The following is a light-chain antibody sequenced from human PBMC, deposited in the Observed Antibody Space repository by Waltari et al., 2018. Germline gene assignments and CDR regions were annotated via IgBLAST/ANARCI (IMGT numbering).Light chain of an antibody. J-gene: IGKJ1*01. CDR3: QYYVRLPVS. CDR2: DAS. V-gene: IGKV3-20*01. Sequence: LSCRASQSVGKFLAWYQKKPGQAPRLLIYDASSRATGIPDRFSGSGFGTDFSLTISRLEPEDFAVYYCQYYVRLPVSFGQGTKVGIK. CDR1: QSVGKF.